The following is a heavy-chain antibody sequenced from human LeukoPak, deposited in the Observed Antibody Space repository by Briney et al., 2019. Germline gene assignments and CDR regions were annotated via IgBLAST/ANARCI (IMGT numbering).Heavy chain of an antibody. V-gene: IGHV4-59*01. Sequence: SETLSLPCTVSGGSISSYYWSWIRQPPGKGLEWIGYIYYSGSTNYNPSLKSRVTISVDTSKNQFSLKLSSVTAADTAVYYCARGARSYGLGLDVWGQGTTVTVSS. CDR1: GGSISSYY. D-gene: IGHD5-18*01. CDR3: ARGARSYGLGLDV. J-gene: IGHJ6*02. CDR2: IYYSGST.